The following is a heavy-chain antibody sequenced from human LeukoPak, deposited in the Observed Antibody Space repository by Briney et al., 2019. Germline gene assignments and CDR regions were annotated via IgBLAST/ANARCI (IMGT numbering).Heavy chain of an antibody. D-gene: IGHD3-10*01. CDR1: GFTFSSYA. CDR2: ISGSGGST. Sequence: GSLRLSCAASGFTFSSYAMSWVRQAPGKGLEWVSAISGSGGSTYYADSVKGRFTISRDNSKNTLYLQMNSLRAEDTAVYYCAKSGVGRLLWFGEPAGEDWFDPWGQGTLVTVSS. J-gene: IGHJ5*02. V-gene: IGHV3-23*01. CDR3: AKSGVGRLLWFGEPAGEDWFDP.